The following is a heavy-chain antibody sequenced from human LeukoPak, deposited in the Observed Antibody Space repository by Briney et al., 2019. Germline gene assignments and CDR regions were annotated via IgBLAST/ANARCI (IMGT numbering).Heavy chain of an antibody. Sequence: ASVKVSCKASGYTFTGNYMHWVRQAPGQGLEWMGWINPKNGDTKYAQKFQGRVTMTRDTSSSTAYMQLSRLRSDDTAVYYCARDLDEAGMGTLDYWGQGTLVTVSS. J-gene: IGHJ4*02. CDR1: GYTFTGNY. V-gene: IGHV1-2*02. CDR3: ARDLDEAGMGTLDY. CDR2: INPKNGDT. D-gene: IGHD6-19*01.